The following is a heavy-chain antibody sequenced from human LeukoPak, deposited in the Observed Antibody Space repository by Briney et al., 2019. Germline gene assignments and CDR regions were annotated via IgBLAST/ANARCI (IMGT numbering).Heavy chain of an antibody. D-gene: IGHD1-26*01. V-gene: IGHV1-18*01. CDR1: GYTLNIYG. Sequence: GASVKLSCKASGYTLNIYGINWVRHAPGQGLEWMGWISVYNGQTNYAHKFQGRVTMTTDTSTRTVSMKLRSLRSDDTAVYYCARNSGWELQHFYIDHWGQGTLVTVSA. CDR2: ISVYNGQT. CDR3: ARNSGWELQHFYIDH. J-gene: IGHJ4*02.